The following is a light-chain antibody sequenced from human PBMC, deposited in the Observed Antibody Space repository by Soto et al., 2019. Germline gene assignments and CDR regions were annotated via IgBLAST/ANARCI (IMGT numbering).Light chain of an antibody. V-gene: IGKV3-15*01. CDR1: QSVNSN. J-gene: IGKJ5*01. CDR2: GAS. CDR3: QQRNIWPPVT. Sequence: EIVMTQSPATLSVSPGERATLSCRASQSVNSNLAWYQQKLGQAPRVLIYGASTRATGIPDRFSGSGSGTDFTLTISSLEPEDFAVDYCQQRNIWPPVTFGQGTRLESK.